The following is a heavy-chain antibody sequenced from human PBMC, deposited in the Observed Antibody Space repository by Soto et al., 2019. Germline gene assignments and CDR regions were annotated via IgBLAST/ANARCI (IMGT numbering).Heavy chain of an antibody. Sequence: GASVKVSCKASGYTFTGYYIHWVRQAPGQGLEWMGWINPNSGGTNYAQKFRGRVTMTRDTAISTAYMELSRLRSDDTAVYYCAREPHPYSSSSVYYYSGMDVWGQGTTVTVSS. J-gene: IGHJ6*02. CDR2: INPNSGGT. CDR3: AREPHPYSSSSVYYYSGMDV. CDR1: GYTFTGYY. V-gene: IGHV1-2*02. D-gene: IGHD6-6*01.